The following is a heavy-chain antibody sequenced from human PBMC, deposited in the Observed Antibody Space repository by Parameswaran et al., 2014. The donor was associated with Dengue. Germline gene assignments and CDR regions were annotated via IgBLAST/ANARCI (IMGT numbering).Heavy chain of an antibody. D-gene: IGHD6-19*01. CDR3: AISSGWRNFDY. J-gene: IGHJ4*02. V-gene: IGHV1-69*10. Sequence: WVRQAPGQGLEWMGGIIPILGIANYAQKFQGRVTITADKSTSTAYMELSSLRSEDTAVYYCAISSGWRNFDYWGQGTLVTVSS. CDR2: IIPILGIA.